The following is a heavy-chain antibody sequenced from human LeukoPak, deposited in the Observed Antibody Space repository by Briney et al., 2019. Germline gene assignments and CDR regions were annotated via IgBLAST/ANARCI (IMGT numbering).Heavy chain of an antibody. J-gene: IGHJ4*02. CDR2: ISANSGAT. V-gene: IGHV3-23*01. D-gene: IGHD5-18*01. Sequence: PGGSLRLSCAASGFTFSSYPMSWVRQAPGRGLEWVSVISANSGATYYADSVKGRFTISRDNAKNTLYLQMNNLRGEDTALYYCSKAGDTNYYRYGGYWGQGTLVTVSS. CDR3: SKAGDTNYYRYGGY. CDR1: GFTFSSYP.